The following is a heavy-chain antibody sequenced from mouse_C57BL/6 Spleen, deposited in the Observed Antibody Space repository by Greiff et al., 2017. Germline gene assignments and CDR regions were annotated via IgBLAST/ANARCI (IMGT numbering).Heavy chain of an antibody. CDR1: GYSITSGYD. Sequence: DVKLVESGPGMVKPSQSLSLTCTVTGYSITSGYDWHWIRHFPGNKLEWMGYISYSGSTNYNPSLKSRSSITHDTSKNHFFLKLNAVTTEDTATYYGARGNYYGSSSAWFAYWGQGTLVTVSA. J-gene: IGHJ3*01. CDR3: ARGNYYGSSSAWFAY. V-gene: IGHV3-1*01. CDR2: ISYSGST. D-gene: IGHD1-1*01.